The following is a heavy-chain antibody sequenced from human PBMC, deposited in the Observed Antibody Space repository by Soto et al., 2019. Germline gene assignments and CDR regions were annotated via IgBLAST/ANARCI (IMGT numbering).Heavy chain of an antibody. CDR3: ARDFRPGTGTTRGWFDP. CDR1: GYTFTSYG. CDR2: ISAYNGNT. V-gene: IGHV1-18*01. Sequence: QVKLVQSGAEVKKPGASVKVSCKASGYTFTSYGISWVRQAPGQGLEWMGWISAYNGNTNYAQKLQGRVTMTTDTSTSTAYMELRSLRSDDTAVYYCARDFRPGTGTTRGWFDPWGQGTLVTVSS. D-gene: IGHD1-7*01. J-gene: IGHJ5*02.